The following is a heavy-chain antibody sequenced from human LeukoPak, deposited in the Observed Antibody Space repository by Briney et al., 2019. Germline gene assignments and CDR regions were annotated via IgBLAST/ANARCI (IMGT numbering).Heavy chain of an antibody. CDR2: IYYSGST. Sequence: SETLSLTCTVSGGSISSSSYYWGWIRQPPGKGLEWIGSIYYSGSTYYNPSLKSRVTISVDTSKNQFSLKLSSVTAADTAVYYCARYLEVAGDNYFDYWGQGTLVTVSS. V-gene: IGHV4-39*07. D-gene: IGHD6-19*01. J-gene: IGHJ4*02. CDR1: GGSISSSSYY. CDR3: ARYLEVAGDNYFDY.